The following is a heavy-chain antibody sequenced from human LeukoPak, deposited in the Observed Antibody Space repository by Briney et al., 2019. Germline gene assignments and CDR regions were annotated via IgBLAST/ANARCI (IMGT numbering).Heavy chain of an antibody. CDR1: GFTVSTNH. J-gene: IGHJ4*02. D-gene: IGHD1-26*01. CDR3: ARDSGSFPLY. Sequence: GGSLRLSCAASGFTVSTNHMTWVRQAPGKGLECVSVIYSGGSTYYADSVKGRFTISRDNSKNTLYLQMNSLRAEDTAIYYCARDSGSFPLYWGQGTLVTVSS. V-gene: IGHV3-66*01. CDR2: IYSGGST.